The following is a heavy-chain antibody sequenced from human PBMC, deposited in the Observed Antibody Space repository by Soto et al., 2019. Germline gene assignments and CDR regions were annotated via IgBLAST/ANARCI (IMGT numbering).Heavy chain of an antibody. CDR3: ARDERFGDLIRGYGMDV. CDR2: IWYDGSNK. Sequence: QVQLVESGGGVVQPGRSLRLSCAASGFTFSIYGMHWVRQAPGKGLEWVAVIWYDGSNKYYADSVKGRFTISRDNSKNTLYLQMNSLRAEDTAVYYCARDERFGDLIRGYGMDVWGQGTTVTVSS. CDR1: GFTFSIYG. J-gene: IGHJ6*02. V-gene: IGHV3-33*01. D-gene: IGHD3-10*01.